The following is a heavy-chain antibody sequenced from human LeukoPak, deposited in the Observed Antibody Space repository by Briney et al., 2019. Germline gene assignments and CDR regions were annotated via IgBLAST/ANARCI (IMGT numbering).Heavy chain of an antibody. Sequence: GGSLRLSCAASGFTFSSYTMNWVRQAPGKGLEWVSSISSSSSYIYYASSIKGRFTISRDNAKNSLYLQMNSLRAEDTAVYYCARPRGNVEMAAIPFDYWGQGTLVTVSS. CDR1: GFTFSSYT. J-gene: IGHJ4*02. V-gene: IGHV3-21*01. CDR3: ARPRGNVEMAAIPFDY. CDR2: ISSSSSYI. D-gene: IGHD5-24*01.